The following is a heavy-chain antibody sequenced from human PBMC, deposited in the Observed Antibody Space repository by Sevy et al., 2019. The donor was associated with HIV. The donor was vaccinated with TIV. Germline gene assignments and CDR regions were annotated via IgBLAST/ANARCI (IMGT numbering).Heavy chain of an antibody. CDR1: GFTFAKYS. CDR3: AREGCTQPHDY. J-gene: IGHJ4*02. Sequence: GESLKISCAASGFTFAKYSMSWVRQAPGKGLEWVSTFSFGCGRINYADSVKGRFTISRDDSKNTLFLQMSSLRAEDTATYFCAREGCTQPHDYWGQGTLVTVSS. V-gene: IGHV3-23*01. D-gene: IGHD2-8*01. CDR2: FSFGCGRI.